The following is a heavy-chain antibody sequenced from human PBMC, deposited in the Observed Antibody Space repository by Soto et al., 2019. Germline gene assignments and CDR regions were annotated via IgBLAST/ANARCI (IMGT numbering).Heavy chain of an antibody. Sequence: PGGALSLSSSASAVTVSRYNVNAVRRTPGKGLEWVSSISSSSSYIYYADSVKGRFTISRDNAKNSLYLQMNSLRAEDTAVYYCARDVSSVAGTGWYCFHYWGQGTLVTVS. CDR3: ARDVSSVAGTGWYCFHY. CDR2: ISSSSSYI. V-gene: IGHV3-21*01. J-gene: IGHJ4*02. D-gene: IGHD6-19*01. CDR1: AVTVSRYN.